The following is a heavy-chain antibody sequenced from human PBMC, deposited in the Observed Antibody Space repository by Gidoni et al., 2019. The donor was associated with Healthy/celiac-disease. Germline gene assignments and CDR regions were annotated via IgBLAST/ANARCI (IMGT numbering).Heavy chain of an antibody. J-gene: IGHJ4*02. D-gene: IGHD1-26*01. V-gene: IGHV1-18*01. Sequence: QVQLVQSGAEVKKPGASVKVSCQASGYTFTSYGISWVRQAPGQGLELMGWISAYNVNTNYAQKLQGRVTMTTDTSTSTAYMELRSLRSDDTAVYYCAREAPIVGAIALFDYWGQGTLVTVSS. CDR2: ISAYNVNT. CDR1: GYTFTSYG. CDR3: AREAPIVGAIALFDY.